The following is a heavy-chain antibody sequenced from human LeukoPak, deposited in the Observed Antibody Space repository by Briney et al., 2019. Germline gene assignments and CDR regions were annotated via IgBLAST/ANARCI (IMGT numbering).Heavy chain of an antibody. CDR3: ARGGWHSYGPNWFDP. V-gene: IGHV4-34*01. J-gene: IGHJ5*02. D-gene: IGHD5-18*01. CDR2: INHSGST. CDR1: GGFFRGYY. Sequence: SGTLSLTCAVNGGFFRGYYWRGIGQPPGKGLEGVGEINHSGSTNYNPSLKSRVTISVDTSKNQFSLKLSAVTAADTAVYYCARGGWHSYGPNWFDPWGQGTLVTVSS.